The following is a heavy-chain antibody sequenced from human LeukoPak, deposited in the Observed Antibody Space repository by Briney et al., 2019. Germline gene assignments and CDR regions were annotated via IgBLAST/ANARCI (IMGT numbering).Heavy chain of an antibody. J-gene: IGHJ4*02. CDR1: GFIFSDYS. CDR2: ISSISSYI. Sequence: GGSLRLSCAVSGFIFSDYSMNWVRQAPGKGLEWVSSISSISSYIFYADSVKGRFTISRDNAKNSLYLQMNSLRAEDTAVYYCARWGSSGLGSFDYWGQGTLVTVSS. D-gene: IGHD3-16*01. V-gene: IGHV3-21*01. CDR3: ARWGSSGLGSFDY.